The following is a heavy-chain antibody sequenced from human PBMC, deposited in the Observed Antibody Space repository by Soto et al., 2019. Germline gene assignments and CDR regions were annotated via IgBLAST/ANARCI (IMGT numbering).Heavy chain of an antibody. CDR1: GVTFGSRA. Sequence: EVQLLESGGDLVQPGGSLRLSCVASGVTFGSRAMSWVRQAPGEGLEWVSTITDTGGDAKYADSVRGRFTISRDNAENSLYLQMNSLRAEDTAVYYCVREDILGARSCDNWGQGNVVTVSS. CDR3: VREDILGARSCDN. J-gene: IGHJ4*02. CDR2: ITDTGGDA. V-gene: IGHV3-23*01. D-gene: IGHD5-12*01.